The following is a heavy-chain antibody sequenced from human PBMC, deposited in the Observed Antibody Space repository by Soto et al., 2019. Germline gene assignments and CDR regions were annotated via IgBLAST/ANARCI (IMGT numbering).Heavy chain of an antibody. CDR3: TKEVYGMGYYYYGMDV. V-gene: IGHV3-9*01. CDR2: ITWNSASV. J-gene: IGHJ6*02. D-gene: IGHD2-8*01. Sequence: GGSLRLSCAASGFIFDDFAMHWVRQAPGKGLEWVSSITWNSASVAYADSVKGRFTISRDNAKNSLYLQMNNLRPEDAALYYCTKEVYGMGYYYYGMDVWGQGTTVTVSS. CDR1: GFIFDDFA.